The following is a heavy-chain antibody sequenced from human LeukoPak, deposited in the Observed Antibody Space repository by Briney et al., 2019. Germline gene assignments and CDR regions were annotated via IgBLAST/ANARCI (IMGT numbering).Heavy chain of an antibody. D-gene: IGHD3-10*01. CDR2: ISGSGGST. V-gene: IGHV3-23*01. J-gene: IGHJ4*02. CDR3: AKGGPHYGSGSYYAFDY. Sequence: LAGGSLRLSCAASGFTFSSYAMSWVRQAPGKGLEWVSAISGSGGSTYYADSVKGRFTISRDNSKNTLYLQMNSLRAEDTAVYYCAKGGPHYGSGSYYAFDYWGQGTLVTVSS. CDR1: GFTFSSYA.